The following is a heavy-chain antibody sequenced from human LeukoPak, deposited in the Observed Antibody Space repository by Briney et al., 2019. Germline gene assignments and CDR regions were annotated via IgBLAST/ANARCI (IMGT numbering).Heavy chain of an antibody. D-gene: IGHD5-18*01. CDR2: IYYSGST. CDR3: ARQRRLVDTAMVPKPGMFDY. CDR1: GGSISSSSYY. Sequence: SETLSLTCTVSGGSISSSSYYWGWIRQPPGKGLEWIGSIYYSGSTYYNPSLKSRVTISVDTSKNQFSLKLSSVTAADTAVYYSARQRRLVDTAMVPKPGMFDYWGQGTLVTVSS. V-gene: IGHV4-39*01. J-gene: IGHJ4*02.